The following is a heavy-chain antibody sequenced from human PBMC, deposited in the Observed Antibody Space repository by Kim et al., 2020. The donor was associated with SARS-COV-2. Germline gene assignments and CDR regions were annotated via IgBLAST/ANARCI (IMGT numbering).Heavy chain of an antibody. D-gene: IGHD6-13*01. J-gene: IGHJ5*02. CDR2: IYYSGST. V-gene: IGHV4-39*01. CDR1: GGSISSNDYY. CDR3: ARPLRQLGGWFDP. Sequence: SETLSLTCTVSGGSISSNDYYWGWIRQPPGKGLEWIGSIYYSGSTYYNPSLKSRVTISVDTSKNQFSLKLSSVTATDTAVYYCARPLRQLGGWFDPWGQGTLVTASS.